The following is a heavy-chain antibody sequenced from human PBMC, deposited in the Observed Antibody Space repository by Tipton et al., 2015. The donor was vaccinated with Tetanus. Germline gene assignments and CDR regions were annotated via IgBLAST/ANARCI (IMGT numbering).Heavy chain of an antibody. J-gene: IGHJ3*02. D-gene: IGHD3-22*01. Sequence: TLSLTCTVSGGSISSGGYYWSWIRQHPGKGLEWIGYIYYSGTTYYNPSLKSRVTISVDTPKNQFSLKLSSVTAADTAVYYCAREGVYYHDGSGFYAFDIWGRGAMVAVSS. CDR2: IYYSGTT. CDR3: AREGVYYHDGSGFYAFDI. V-gene: IGHV4-31*03. CDR1: GGSISSGGYY.